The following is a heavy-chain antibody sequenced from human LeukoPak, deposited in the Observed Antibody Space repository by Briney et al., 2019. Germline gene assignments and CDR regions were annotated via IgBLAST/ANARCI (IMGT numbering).Heavy chain of an antibody. D-gene: IGHD6-19*01. CDR3: AAVVNTGFDC. V-gene: IGHV3-23*01. CDR1: GFTFSSYS. CDR2: ISGSEGNT. J-gene: IGHJ4*02. Sequence: PGGSLRLSCAASGFTFSSYSMSWVRQAPGKGLEWVSAISGSEGNTYYADSVKGRFTISRDTSKNTLYLQMSSLRAEDTAVYYCAAVVNTGFDCWGQGTMGSVSS.